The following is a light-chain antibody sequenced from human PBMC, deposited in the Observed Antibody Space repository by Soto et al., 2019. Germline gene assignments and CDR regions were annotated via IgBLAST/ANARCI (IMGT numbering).Light chain of an antibody. CDR2: GAS. J-gene: IGKJ4*01. CDR3: QQYNNWPPELT. CDR1: QSVRSN. Sequence: EIVMTQSPATLSVSPGERATLSCRASQSVRSNLAWYQQKPGQAPRLLIYGASTRATGIPARFSGSGSGTEFTLTISSLQSEDFAVYYCQQYNNWPPELTFGGGTKVEIK. V-gene: IGKV3-15*01.